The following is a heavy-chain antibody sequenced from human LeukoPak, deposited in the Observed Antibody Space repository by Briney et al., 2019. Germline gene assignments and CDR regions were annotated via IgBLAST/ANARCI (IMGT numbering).Heavy chain of an antibody. V-gene: IGHV4-34*01. D-gene: IGHD5-12*01. Sequence: PSETLSLTCAVYGGSFSGYYWSWIRQPPGKGLEWIGEINHSGSTNYNPSLKSRVTISVDTSKNQFSLKLSSVTAADTAVYYCARGDVEATTLHYYYMDVWGKGTTVTVSS. CDR3: ARGDVEATTLHYYYMDV. CDR2: INHSGST. J-gene: IGHJ6*03. CDR1: GGSFSGYY.